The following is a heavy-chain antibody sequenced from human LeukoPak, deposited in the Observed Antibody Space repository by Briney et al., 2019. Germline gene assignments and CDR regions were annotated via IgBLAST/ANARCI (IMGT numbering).Heavy chain of an antibody. J-gene: IGHJ4*02. CDR1: GYTFTNYY. CDR2: INPSGGST. CDR3: AREGVWPTTVVTPVTQVSPSLDC. D-gene: IGHD4-23*01. Sequence: ASVKVSCKASGYTFTNYYIHWVRQAPGQGLECMGIINPSGGSTSYAQKFQGRVTMTRDMSTSTVYMELSSLRSEDTAVYYCAREGVWPTTVVTPVTQVSPSLDCWGQGTLVTVSS. V-gene: IGHV1-46*01.